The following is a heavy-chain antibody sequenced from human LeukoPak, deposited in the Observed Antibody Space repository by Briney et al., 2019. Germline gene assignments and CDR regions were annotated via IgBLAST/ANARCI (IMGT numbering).Heavy chain of an antibody. V-gene: IGHV3-30*02. CDR1: GFTFSSYG. CDR2: IRYDGSNK. D-gene: IGHD2-21*01. Sequence: GGSLRLSCAASGFTFSSYGMRWVRQAPGKGLEWVAFIRYDGSNKYYADSVKGRFTISRDNSKNTLYLQMNSLRAEDTAVYYCAKVGVYCGGDCLDYWGQGTLVTVSS. CDR3: AKVGVYCGGDCLDY. J-gene: IGHJ4*02.